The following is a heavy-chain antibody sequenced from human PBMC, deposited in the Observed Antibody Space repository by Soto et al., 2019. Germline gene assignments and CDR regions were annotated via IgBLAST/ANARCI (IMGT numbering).Heavy chain of an antibody. Sequence: QVQLQESGPGLVKPSQTLSLTCTVSGGSISSGGYYWSWIRRHPGKGREGMGYIYYSGSTYYNPSLKSRVTISVDTSKNQFSLKLSSVTAADTAVYYCASQRGIAARPDASAFDIWGQGTMVTVSS. CDR3: ASQRGIAARPDASAFDI. J-gene: IGHJ3*02. V-gene: IGHV4-31*03. CDR1: GGSISSGGYY. CDR2: IYYSGST. D-gene: IGHD6-6*01.